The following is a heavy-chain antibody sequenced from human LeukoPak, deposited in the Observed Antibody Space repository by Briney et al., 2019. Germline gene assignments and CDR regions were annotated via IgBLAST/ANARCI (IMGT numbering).Heavy chain of an antibody. Sequence: PGGSLRLSCAASGFTFSSYSMNWVRQPPGKGLQWVSYISSSGNIIYYADSVKGRFTISRDNAKNSLFLQMNSLRAEDTAVYYCARDFAREFTIDYWGQGTLVTVSS. CDR3: ARDFAREFTIDY. CDR1: GFTFSSYS. V-gene: IGHV3-48*01. J-gene: IGHJ4*02. CDR2: ISSSGNII. D-gene: IGHD3-10*01.